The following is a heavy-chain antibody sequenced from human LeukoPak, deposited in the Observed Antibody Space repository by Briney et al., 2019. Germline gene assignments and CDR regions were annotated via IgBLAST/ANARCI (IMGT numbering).Heavy chain of an antibody. D-gene: IGHD1-26*01. CDR2: IYHSGST. CDR1: GYSISSGYY. Sequence: SETLSLTCTVSGYSISSGYYWGWIRQPPGKGLEWIGSIYHSGSTYYNPSLKSRVTISVDTSKNQFSLKLSSVTAADTAVYYCASLSGSPRAGVWGKGTTVTVSS. V-gene: IGHV4-38-2*02. J-gene: IGHJ6*04. CDR3: ASLSGSPRAGV.